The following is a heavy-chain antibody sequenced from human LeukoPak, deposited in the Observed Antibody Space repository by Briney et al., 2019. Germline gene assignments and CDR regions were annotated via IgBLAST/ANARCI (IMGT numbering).Heavy chain of an antibody. Sequence: PSETLSLTCAVYGGSFSGYYWSWIRQPPGKGLEWIGEINHSGSTNYNPSLKSRVTISVDTSKKQLSLKLSSVTAADTAVYYCVTYYFDSSGPKKNYWGQGTLVTGSS. CDR1: GGSFSGYY. CDR3: VTYYFDSSGPKKNY. D-gene: IGHD3-22*01. V-gene: IGHV4-34*01. CDR2: INHSGST. J-gene: IGHJ4*02.